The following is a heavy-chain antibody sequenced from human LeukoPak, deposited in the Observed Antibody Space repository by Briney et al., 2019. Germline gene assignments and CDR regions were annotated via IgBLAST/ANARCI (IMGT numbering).Heavy chain of an antibody. CDR3: AKNGDRGTYCSGGSCYPYYYYYMDV. J-gene: IGHJ6*03. D-gene: IGHD2-15*01. CDR1: GFTFSSYG. Sequence: GGTLRLSCAASGFTFSSYGMSWVRQAPGKGLEWVSAISGSGGSTYYADSVKGRFTISRDNSKNTLYLQMNSLRAEDTAIYYCAKNGDRGTYCSGGSCYPYYYYYMDVWGKGTTVTISS. CDR2: ISGSGGST. V-gene: IGHV3-23*01.